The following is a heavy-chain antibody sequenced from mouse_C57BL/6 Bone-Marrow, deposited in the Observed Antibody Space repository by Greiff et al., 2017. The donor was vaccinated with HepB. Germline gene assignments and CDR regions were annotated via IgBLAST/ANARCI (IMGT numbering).Heavy chain of an antibody. J-gene: IGHJ2*01. CDR3: ARHDLLRSYYFDY. Sequence: EVKLVESGGDLVKPGGSLKLSCAASGFTFSSYGMSWVRQTPDKRLEWVATISSGGSYTYYPDSVKGRFTISRDNAKNTLYLQMSSLKSEDTAMYYCARHDLLRSYYFDYWGQGTTLTVSS. CDR1: GFTFSSYG. D-gene: IGHD1-1*01. V-gene: IGHV5-6*02. CDR2: ISSGGSYT.